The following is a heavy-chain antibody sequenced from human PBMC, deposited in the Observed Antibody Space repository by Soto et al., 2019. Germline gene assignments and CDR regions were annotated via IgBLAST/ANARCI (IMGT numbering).Heavy chain of an antibody. D-gene: IGHD2-8*01. Sequence: ASVKVSCKASGYSFTDYHIHWVRQAPGQGLEWLGRISPKSGGTSTAQKFQGWVTMTTDTSISTASMELTRLTSDDTAIYYCARGDTTDCSYGVCALVYNQDRDVQGLGTSVTVSS. V-gene: IGHV1-2*04. CDR3: ARGDTTDCSYGVCALVYNQDRDV. J-gene: IGHJ6*02. CDR2: ISPKSGGT. CDR1: GYSFTDYH.